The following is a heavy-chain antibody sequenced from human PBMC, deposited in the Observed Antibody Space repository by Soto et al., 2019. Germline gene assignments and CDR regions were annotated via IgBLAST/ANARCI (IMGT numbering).Heavy chain of an antibody. CDR2: IISSGGST. Sequence: EVQLLESGGGLVQPGGSLRLSCAASGFTFSTYAMNWVSQAPGKGLEWVSLIISSGGSTYYADSVKGRFTISRDNSKNTLYLQMNSLRADDTAVYYCAKAEGSSYGTEYSQHWGQGTLVTVS. D-gene: IGHD6-13*01. V-gene: IGHV3-23*01. CDR1: GFTFSTYA. J-gene: IGHJ1*01. CDR3: AKAEGSSYGTEYSQH.